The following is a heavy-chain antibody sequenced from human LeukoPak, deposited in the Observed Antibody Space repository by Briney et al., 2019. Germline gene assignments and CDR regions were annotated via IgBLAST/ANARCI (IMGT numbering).Heavy chain of an antibody. V-gene: IGHV4-59*01. Sequence: SETLSLTCSVSGDSIYWSWIRQPPGKGLEWIGYIYYSGSTNYNPSLKSRVTISVDTSKNQFSLKLSSVTAADTAVYYCARVGGAPRRWLDYWGQGTLVTVSS. CDR3: ARVGGAPRRWLDY. J-gene: IGHJ4*02. CDR1: GDSIY. D-gene: IGHD5-24*01. CDR2: IYYSGST.